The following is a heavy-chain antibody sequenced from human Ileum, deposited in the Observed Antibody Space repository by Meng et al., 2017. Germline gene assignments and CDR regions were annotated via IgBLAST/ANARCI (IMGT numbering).Heavy chain of an antibody. D-gene: IGHD3-22*01. V-gene: IGHV4-31*03. CDR3: ARGVVTYYDSSTLTWFDP. J-gene: IGHJ5*02. CDR2: IYHSGVT. Sequence: QGQLQGSGPGLVKPSQPLSLTCTVSGSSNSSGHYFWSWIRQHPEKGLEWIGYIYHSGVTYYSPSLKSRLTISVDTSKNQFSLKLSSVTAADTAIYYCARGVVTYYDSSTLTWFDPWGQGALVTVSS. CDR1: GSSNSSGHYF.